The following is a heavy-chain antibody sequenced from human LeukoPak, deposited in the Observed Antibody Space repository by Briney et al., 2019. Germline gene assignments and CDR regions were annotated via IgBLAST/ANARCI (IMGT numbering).Heavy chain of an antibody. J-gene: IGHJ6*04. Sequence: PGGSLRPSCAASGFTFSSYEMNWVRQAPGKGLEWVSYISSSGSTIYYADSVKGRFTISRDNAKNSLYLQMNSLRAEDTAVYYCARDSSYGDYDGHYYYGMDVWGKGTTVTVSS. D-gene: IGHD4-17*01. CDR1: GFTFSSYE. CDR3: ARDSSYGDYDGHYYYGMDV. V-gene: IGHV3-48*03. CDR2: ISSSGSTI.